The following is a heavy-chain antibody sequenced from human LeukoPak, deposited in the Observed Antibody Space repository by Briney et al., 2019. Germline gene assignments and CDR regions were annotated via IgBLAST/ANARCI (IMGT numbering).Heavy chain of an antibody. J-gene: IGHJ6*03. CDR1: GYTFTSYG. V-gene: IGHV1-69*13. CDR2: IIPIFGTA. Sequence: SVKVSCKASGYTFTSYGISWVRQAPGQGLEWMGGIIPIFGTANYAQKFQGRVTITADESTSTAYMELSSLRSEDTAVYYCARANPERPSTRYYYYYYMDVWGKGTTVTVSS. CDR3: ARANPERPSTRYYYYYYMDV. D-gene: IGHD6-6*01.